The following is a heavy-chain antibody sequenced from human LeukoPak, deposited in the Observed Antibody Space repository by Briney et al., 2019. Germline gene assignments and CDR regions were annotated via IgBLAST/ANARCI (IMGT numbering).Heavy chain of an antibody. CDR1: GGFISSYY. CDR2: IYYSGST. V-gene: IGHV4-59*08. Sequence: SETLSLNCTVSGGFISSYYWSWIRQPPGKGLEWIGYIYYSGSTNYNPSLKSRVTISVDTSKNQFSLKLSSVTAADTAVYYCARQGPHSGYYRGIDYWGQGTLVTVSS. J-gene: IGHJ4*02. CDR3: ARQGPHSGYYRGIDY. D-gene: IGHD3-22*01.